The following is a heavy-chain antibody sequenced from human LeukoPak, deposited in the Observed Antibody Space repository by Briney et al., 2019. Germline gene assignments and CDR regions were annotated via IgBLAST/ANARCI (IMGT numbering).Heavy chain of an antibody. D-gene: IGHD2-21*01. J-gene: IGHJ5*02. CDR2: INPNSGGT. CDR3: ARADRLHGGPYLIGP. CDR1: GYSFTDYY. V-gene: IGHV1-2*02. Sequence: ASVKVSCKASGYSFTDYYMHWVRQAPGQGLEWMGWINPNSGGTSSARRFQGRVTMTRDTSIATVYMEVSWLTSDDTAIYYCARADRLHGGPYLIGPWGQGTLVTVSS.